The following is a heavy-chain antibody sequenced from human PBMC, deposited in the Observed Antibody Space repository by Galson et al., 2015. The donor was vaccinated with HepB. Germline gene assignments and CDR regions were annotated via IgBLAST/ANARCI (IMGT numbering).Heavy chain of an antibody. CDR2: IWHDGYNK. D-gene: IGHD6-19*01. CDR1: GFMFGRYG. Sequence: SLRLSCAASGFMFGRYGMHWVRQAPGKGLEWVAWIWHDGYNKYYLDSVKGRFTISRDNSKNTLFLQMDNMRVEDTATYYCANYDSSGPFQHWGQGTLVIVSS. J-gene: IGHJ1*01. CDR3: ANYDSSGPFQH. V-gene: IGHV3-33*06.